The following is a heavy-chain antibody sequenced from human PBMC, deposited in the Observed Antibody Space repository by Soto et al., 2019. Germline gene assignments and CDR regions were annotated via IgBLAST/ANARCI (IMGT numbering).Heavy chain of an antibody. CDR1: GYSFTSYW. CDR2: IYPGDSDT. CDR3: AREHYDFWSGYYNVAGWFHP. J-gene: IGHJ5*02. Sequence: GESLKISCKGSGYSFTSYWIGWVRQMPGKGLEWMGIIYPGDSDTRYSPSFQGQVTISADKSISTAYLQWGSLKASDTAMYYCAREHYDFWSGYYNVAGWFHPCGQGTLVTVSS. D-gene: IGHD3-3*01. V-gene: IGHV5-51*01.